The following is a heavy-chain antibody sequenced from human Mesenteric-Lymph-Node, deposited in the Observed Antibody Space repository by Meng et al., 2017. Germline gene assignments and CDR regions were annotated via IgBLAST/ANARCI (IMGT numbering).Heavy chain of an antibody. CDR2: ISWDGGST. J-gene: IGHJ6*02. Sequence: GGSLRLSCAASGFKFDDYAMHWVRQAPGKGLEWVSLISWDGGSTYYADSVKGRFTISRDNSKNSLYLQMNSLRAEDTALYYCAKDEGRGYSMDVWGQGTTVTVSS. D-gene: IGHD1-26*01. CDR3: AKDEGRGYSMDV. CDR1: GFKFDDYA. V-gene: IGHV3-43D*03.